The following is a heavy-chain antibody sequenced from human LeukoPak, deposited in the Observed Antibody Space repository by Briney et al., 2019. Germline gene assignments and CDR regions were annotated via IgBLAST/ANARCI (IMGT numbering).Heavy chain of an antibody. Sequence: PGGSLRLSCAASGFTFDDYAMHWVRQAPGKGLEWVSGISWNSGSIGYADSVKGRFTISRDNAKNSLYPQMNSLRAEDTALYYCAKIGTGAYYGMDVWGQGTTVTVSS. CDR1: GFTFDDYA. D-gene: IGHD1-14*01. V-gene: IGHV3-9*01. CDR3: AKIGTGAYYGMDV. J-gene: IGHJ6*02. CDR2: ISWNSGSI.